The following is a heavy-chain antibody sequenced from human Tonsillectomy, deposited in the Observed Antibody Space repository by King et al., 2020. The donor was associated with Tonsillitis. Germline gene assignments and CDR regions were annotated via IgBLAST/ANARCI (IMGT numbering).Heavy chain of an antibody. CDR1: GGSITSGSYY. CDR2: IYTSGST. D-gene: IGHD3-3*01. J-gene: IGHJ6*03. V-gene: IGHV4-61*02. CDR3: AGGILEWLFGDNYYYYMDV. Sequence: QLQESGPGLVKPSQTLSLTRTVSGGSITSGSYYLNWIRQPAGKGLEWIGRIYTSGSTNYNPSLNSPVTMSVDTSKNQFSLKLSSVTAADTAVYYCAGGILEWLFGDNYYYYMDVWGKGTTVTVSS.